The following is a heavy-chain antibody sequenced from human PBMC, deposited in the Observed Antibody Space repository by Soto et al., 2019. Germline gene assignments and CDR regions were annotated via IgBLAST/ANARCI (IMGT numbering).Heavy chain of an antibody. V-gene: IGHV4-39*01. CDR2: SHYTGGR. J-gene: IGHJ5*02. D-gene: IGHD3-16*02. Sequence: QVHLQESGPGLVRPSETLSLTCTVSGDSISSSYYWGWIRQSPGKGLEWIGSSHYTGGRYYNPSLRSRVTMSLDTSANQFSLKLSSVAAADTAVYYCARHSYTISAGGYWCDPWGQGILVTVSS. CDR3: ARHSYTISAGGYWCDP. CDR1: GDSISSSYY.